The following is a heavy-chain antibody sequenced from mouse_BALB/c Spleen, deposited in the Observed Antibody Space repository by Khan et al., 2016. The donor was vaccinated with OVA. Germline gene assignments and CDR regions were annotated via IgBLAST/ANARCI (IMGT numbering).Heavy chain of an antibody. V-gene: IGHV1S136*01. CDR1: GYTFTSSV. Sequence: VRLQQSGPEVVKPGASVKMSCKASGYTFTSSVMHWVKQKPGQGLEWIGYIYPYNDATKYNEKFSGKATLTSDKSSSTAYMELSSLTSEDSVVYFCTPVDTYYVSFAYWGQGTLVTVSA. D-gene: IGHD1-1*01. CDR2: IYPYNDAT. CDR3: TPVDTYYVSFAY. J-gene: IGHJ3*01.